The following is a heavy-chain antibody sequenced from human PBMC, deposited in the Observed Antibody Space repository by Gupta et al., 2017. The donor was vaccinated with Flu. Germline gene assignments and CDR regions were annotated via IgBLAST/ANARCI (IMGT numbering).Heavy chain of an antibody. D-gene: IGHD2-21*02. V-gene: IGHV3-48*03. CDR3: ARDQAYCGGDCYSDAFDI. CDR2: ISSSGSTI. CDR1: GFTFSSYE. J-gene: IGHJ3*02. Sequence: EVQLVESGGGLVQPGGSLRLSCAASGFTFSSYEMNWVRQAPGKGLEWVSYISSSGSTIYYADSVKGRFTISRDNAKNSLYLQMNSLRAEDTAVYYCARDQAYCGGDCYSDAFDIWGQGTMVTVSS.